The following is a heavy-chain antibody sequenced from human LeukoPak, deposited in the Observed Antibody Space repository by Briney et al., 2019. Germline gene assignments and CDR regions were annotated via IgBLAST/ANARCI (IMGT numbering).Heavy chain of an antibody. V-gene: IGHV3-21*01. J-gene: IGHJ4*02. D-gene: IGHD1-26*01. CDR1: GFTFNSYT. CDR3: ARDLRIVSGSYLDY. CDR2: ISSSSSYI. Sequence: GGSLRLSCAASGFTFNSYTVNWVRQVPGKGLEWVSSISSSSSYIYYSDSVKGRFTISRDNAKNSLYLQMNSLRAEDTAIYYCARDLRIVSGSYLDYWGQGTLVTVSS.